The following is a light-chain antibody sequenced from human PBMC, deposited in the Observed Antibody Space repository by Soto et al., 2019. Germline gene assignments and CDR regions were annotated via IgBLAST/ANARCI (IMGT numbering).Light chain of an antibody. V-gene: IGLV2-14*01. J-gene: IGLJ1*01. Sequence: QSVLTQPASVSGFPGHSITISCTGTSSDVGGYNYVSWYQQHPGKAPKLMIYDVSNRPSGVSNRFSGSKSGNTASLTISGLQAEDEADYYCSSYTSSSTLIVFGTGTKVTVL. CDR1: SSDVGGYNY. CDR3: SSYTSSSTLIV. CDR2: DVS.